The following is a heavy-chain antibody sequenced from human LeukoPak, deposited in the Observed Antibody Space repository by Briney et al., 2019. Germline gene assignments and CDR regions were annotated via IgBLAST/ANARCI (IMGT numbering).Heavy chain of an antibody. J-gene: IGHJ6*03. D-gene: IGHD3-10*01. CDR2: IRQDESER. CDR1: GFTFRNYW. CDR3: ARLSAYYYGSYFYYYMDV. Sequence: GSLRLSCAASGFTFRNYWMSWVRQAPGKGPEWVANIRQDESERYFADSVKGRFTISRDNAKKSVYLHMSSLRAEDTALYYCARLSAYYYGSYFYYYMDVWGKGTTVTVSS. V-gene: IGHV3-7*01.